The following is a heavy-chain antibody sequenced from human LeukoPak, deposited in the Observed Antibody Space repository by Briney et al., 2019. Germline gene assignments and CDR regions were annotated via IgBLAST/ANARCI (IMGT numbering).Heavy chain of an antibody. J-gene: IGHJ4*02. Sequence: PGGSLRLSCAASGFTVSSNFMSWVRQAPGKGLEWVSLIYNGGSTYYADSVKGRFTISRDNSKNTLYLQMNSLRAEDTAMYYCAKDSKEKRITVTGGGFDYWGRGILVTVSS. CDR2: IYNGGST. D-gene: IGHD2-8*02. CDR1: GFTVSSNF. V-gene: IGHV3-66*01. CDR3: AKDSKEKRITVTGGGFDY.